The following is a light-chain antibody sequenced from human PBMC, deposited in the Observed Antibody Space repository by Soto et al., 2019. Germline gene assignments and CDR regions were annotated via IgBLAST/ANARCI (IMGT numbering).Light chain of an antibody. V-gene: IGLV4-69*01. CDR3: QTWGTGIRV. J-gene: IGLJ2*01. Sequence: QSVLTQSPSASASLGASVKLTCTLSSGHSHYAIAWHQQQPEKGPRYLMKLHSNGSHSKGDGIPDRFSGSSSGAERYLTISNLQSEDEADYYCQTWGTGIRVFGGGTKVTVL. CDR1: SGHSHYA. CDR2: LHSNGSH.